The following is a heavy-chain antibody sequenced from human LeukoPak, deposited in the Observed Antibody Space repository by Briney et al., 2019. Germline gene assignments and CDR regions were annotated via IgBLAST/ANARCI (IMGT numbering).Heavy chain of an antibody. CDR2: IYYSGST. Sequence: SKTLSLTCTVSGGSISSSSYYWGWIRQPPGKGLEWIGSIYYSGSTYYNPSLKSRVTISVDTSKNQFSLKLSSVTAADTAVYYCARHGDETYYYDSSGYYFDYWGQGTLITVSS. CDR3: ARHGDETYYYDSSGYYFDY. CDR1: GGSISSSSYY. J-gene: IGHJ4*02. D-gene: IGHD3-22*01. V-gene: IGHV4-39*01.